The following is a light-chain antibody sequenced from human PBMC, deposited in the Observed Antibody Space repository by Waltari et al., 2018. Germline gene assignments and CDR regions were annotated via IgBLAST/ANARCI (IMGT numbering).Light chain of an antibody. V-gene: IGKV1-39*01. CDR1: ENIGKY. CDR3: QQGYSAPFT. J-gene: IGKJ3*01. CDR2: SAS. Sequence: DIQMTQSPSSLSASLGDRVTITCRASENIGKYLNWYQQKPGKAHKLLIYSASTLQRGVPSRFSCSGSGTDFTLVISNLQPEDFATYHCQQGYSAPFTFGPGTKVDIK.